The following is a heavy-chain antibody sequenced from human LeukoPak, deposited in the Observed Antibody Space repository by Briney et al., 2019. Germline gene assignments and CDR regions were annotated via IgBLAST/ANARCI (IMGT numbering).Heavy chain of an antibody. CDR2: IIPIFGTA. CDR3: ARVIQLPNEYFQH. J-gene: IGHJ1*01. Sequence: GASVKVSCKASGGTFNSYAISWVRQAPGQGLEWMGGIIPIFGTANYAQKFHGRVTITADESTSTAYMELSSLRSEDTAVFYCARVIQLPNEYFQHWGQGTLVTVSS. D-gene: IGHD2-2*01. V-gene: IGHV1-69*13. CDR1: GGTFNSYA.